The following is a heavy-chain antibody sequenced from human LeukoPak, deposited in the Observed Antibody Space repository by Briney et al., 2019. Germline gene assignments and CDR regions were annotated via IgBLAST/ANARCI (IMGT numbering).Heavy chain of an antibody. Sequence: QPGGSLRLSCAASGFTFSSYEMNWVRQAPGKGLEWVSYISSSGSTIYYADSVKGRFTISRDNAKNSLYLQMNSLRAEDTAVHYCARGTTTYYDFWSGPMDVWGQGTTVTVSS. D-gene: IGHD3-3*01. CDR3: ARGTTTYYDFWSGPMDV. CDR1: GFTFSSYE. V-gene: IGHV3-48*03. CDR2: ISSSGSTI. J-gene: IGHJ6*02.